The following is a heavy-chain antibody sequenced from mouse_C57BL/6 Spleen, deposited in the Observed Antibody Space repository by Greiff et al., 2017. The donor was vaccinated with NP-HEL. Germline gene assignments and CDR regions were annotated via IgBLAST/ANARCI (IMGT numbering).Heavy chain of an antibody. CDR2: INYDGSST. Sequence: DVQLVESEGGLVQPGSSMKLSCTASGFTFSDYYMAWVRQVPEKGLEWVANINYDGSSTYYLDSLKSRFIISRDNAKNILYLQMSSLKSEDTATYYCARVGYGSSYNYAMDYWGQGTSVTVSS. D-gene: IGHD1-1*01. J-gene: IGHJ4*01. V-gene: IGHV5-16*01. CDR1: GFTFSDYY. CDR3: ARVGYGSSYNYAMDY.